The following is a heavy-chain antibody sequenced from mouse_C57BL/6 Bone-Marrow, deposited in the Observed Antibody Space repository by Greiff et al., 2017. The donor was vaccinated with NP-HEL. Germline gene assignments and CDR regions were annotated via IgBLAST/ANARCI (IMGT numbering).Heavy chain of an antibody. CDR3: FRNYYGSY. Sequence: VQLQQPGAELVKPGASVKLSCKASGYTFTSYWMQWVKQRPGQGLEWIGEIDPSDSYTNYNQKFKGKATLTVDTSSGTAYMQLSSLTSEDSAVYYCFRNYYGSYWGQGTLVTVSA. J-gene: IGHJ3*01. D-gene: IGHD1-1*01. V-gene: IGHV1-50*01. CDR2: IDPSDSYT. CDR1: GYTFTSYW.